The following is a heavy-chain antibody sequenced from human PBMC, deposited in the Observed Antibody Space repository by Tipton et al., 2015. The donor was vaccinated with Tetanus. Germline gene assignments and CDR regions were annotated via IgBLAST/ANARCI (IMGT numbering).Heavy chain of an antibody. CDR1: GGSISTYH. CDR3: VRSSPIRVADKWGVDWFDP. J-gene: IGHJ5*02. V-gene: IGHV4-59*01. D-gene: IGHD6-19*01. CDR2: IDYFGST. Sequence: TLSLTCTVSGGSISTYHWNWFRLSPGKGLEWIGYIDYFGSTKINPSLKSRVTMSVDTSKNQFSLRLNSVTAADTAMYYCVRSSPIRVADKWGVDWFDPWGQGTLVTVSS.